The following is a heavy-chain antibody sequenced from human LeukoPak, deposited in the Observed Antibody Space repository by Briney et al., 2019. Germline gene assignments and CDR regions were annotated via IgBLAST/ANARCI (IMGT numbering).Heavy chain of an antibody. CDR3: ASGREITATLPY. V-gene: IGHV4-31*03. CDR1: GGSISSGDYY. J-gene: IGHJ4*02. CDR2: IYYSGST. Sequence: SQTLSLTCTVSGGSISSGDYYWSWIRQHPGKGLDWIGYIYYSGSTYYNPSLKSRVTISVDTSKNQFSLNLNSVTAADTAVYYCASGREITATLPYWGQGTLITVSS. D-gene: IGHD1-20*01.